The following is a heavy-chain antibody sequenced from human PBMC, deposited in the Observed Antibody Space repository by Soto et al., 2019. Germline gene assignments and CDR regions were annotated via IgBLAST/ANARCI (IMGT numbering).Heavy chain of an antibody. D-gene: IGHD2-15*01. CDR1: GFTFSSYA. V-gene: IGHV3-30-3*01. J-gene: IGHJ4*02. CDR2: ISYDGSNK. Sequence: QVQLVESGGGVVQPGRSLRLSCAASGFTFSSYAMHWVRQAPGKGLEWVAVISYDGSNKYYADSVKGRFTISRDNSKNTLYLQMNSLRAEDTAVYYCARDPEVVVVVAAGDYWGQGTLVTVSS. CDR3: ARDPEVVVVVAAGDY.